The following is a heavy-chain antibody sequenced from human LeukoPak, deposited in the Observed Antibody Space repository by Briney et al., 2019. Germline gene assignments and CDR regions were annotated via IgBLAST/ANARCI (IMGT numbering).Heavy chain of an antibody. CDR3: ARGGAAMAYY. CDR1: GFIFSSYW. V-gene: IGHV3-74*01. Sequence: PGGSLRLSCAASGFIFSSYWMHWVRQAPGKGLVWVSRINSDGSSTSYADSMKGRFTISRDNAKNTLYLQMNSLRVEDTAVYYCARGGAAMAYYWGQGTLVTVSS. D-gene: IGHD5-18*01. CDR2: INSDGSST. J-gene: IGHJ4*02.